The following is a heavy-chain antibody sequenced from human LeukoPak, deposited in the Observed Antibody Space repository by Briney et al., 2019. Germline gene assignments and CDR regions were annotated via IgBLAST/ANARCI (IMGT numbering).Heavy chain of an antibody. CDR1: GGSISSGDYY. CDR3: ARDGEDSSGYYIDY. CDR2: IYYSGST. Sequence: SETLSLTCTVSGGSISSGDYYWSWIRQPPGKGLEWTGYIYYSGSTYYNPSLKSRVTISVDTSKNQFSLKLSSVTAADTAVYYCARDGEDSSGYYIDYWGQGTLVTVSS. J-gene: IGHJ4*02. V-gene: IGHV4-30-4*01. D-gene: IGHD3-22*01.